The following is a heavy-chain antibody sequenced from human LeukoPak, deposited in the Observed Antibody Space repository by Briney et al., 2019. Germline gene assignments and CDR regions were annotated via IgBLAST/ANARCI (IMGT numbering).Heavy chain of an antibody. V-gene: IGHV3-48*03. J-gene: IGHJ4*02. CDR2: ISSSGSTI. CDR3: ARDGNYYDSSGYPFDY. D-gene: IGHD3-22*01. CDR1: GFTFSSYE. Sequence: GGSLRLSCAASGFTFSSYEMNWVRQAPGKGLEWVSYISSSGSTIYYADSVKGRFTISRDNAKNSLYLQMNSLRAEDTAVYYCARDGNYYDSSGYPFDYWGQGTLVTVSP.